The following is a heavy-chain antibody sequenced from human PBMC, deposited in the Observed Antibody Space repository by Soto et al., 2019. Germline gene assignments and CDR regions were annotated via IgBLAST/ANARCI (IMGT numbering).Heavy chain of an antibody. Sequence: QVQLVESGGSVVQPGRSLRLSCAASGFIFKGDGLHWVRQAPGKGLEWVAMISYDGSSKYYADSVKGRFTISRDNSKNTKYLQMNSLRPEDTAVYYCTREGNGYTYYFDYWGQGTLVTVSS. CDR3: TREGNGYTYYFDY. J-gene: IGHJ4*02. CDR1: GFIFKGDG. CDR2: ISYDGSSK. D-gene: IGHD5-12*01. V-gene: IGHV3-30-3*01.